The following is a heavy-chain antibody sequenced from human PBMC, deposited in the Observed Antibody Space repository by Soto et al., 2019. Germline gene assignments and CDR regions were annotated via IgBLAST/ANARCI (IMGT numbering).Heavy chain of an antibody. CDR2: IYYSGST. CDR3: ARETYGDYVGYFDP. D-gene: IGHD4-17*01. CDR1: GDSIRGYY. J-gene: IGHJ5*02. V-gene: IGHV4-59*12. Sequence: SETLSLTCTVSGDSIRGYYWSWIRQPPGKGLEWIGYIYYSGSTNYNPSLKSRVTISVDTSKNQFSLKVSSVTAADTAVYYCARETYGDYVGYFDPWGQGIQVTVSS.